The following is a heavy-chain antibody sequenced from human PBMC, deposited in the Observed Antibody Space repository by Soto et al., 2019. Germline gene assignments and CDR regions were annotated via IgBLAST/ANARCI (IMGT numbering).Heavy chain of an antibody. CDR1: GFTFSSDA. D-gene: IGHD2-15*01. Sequence: GGSLRLSCAASGFTFSSDAMSWVRQAPGKGLEWVSAISGSGGSTYYADSVKGRFTISRDNSKNTLYLQMNSLRAEDTAVYYCAKASPPRYCSGGSCYIGYFDYWGQGTLVTVSS. V-gene: IGHV3-23*01. J-gene: IGHJ4*02. CDR2: ISGSGGST. CDR3: AKASPPRYCSGGSCYIGYFDY.